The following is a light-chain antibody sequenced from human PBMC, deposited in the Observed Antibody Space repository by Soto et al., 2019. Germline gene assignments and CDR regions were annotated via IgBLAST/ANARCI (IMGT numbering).Light chain of an antibody. V-gene: IGLV2-8*01. J-gene: IGLJ1*01. CDR1: SSDVGGYNY. Sequence: QSVLTQPPSASGSPGQSVTISCTGTSSDVGGYNYVSWYQQHPGKATKLMIYEVNKRPSGVPERFSGSKSGNTASLTVFGLQAEDEADYYCSSYAGSNNPYVFGTGAKVTV. CDR3: SSYAGSNNPYV. CDR2: EVN.